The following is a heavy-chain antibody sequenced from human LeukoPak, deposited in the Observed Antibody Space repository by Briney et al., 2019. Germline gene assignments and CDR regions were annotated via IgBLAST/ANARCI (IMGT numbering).Heavy chain of an antibody. D-gene: IGHD1-26*01. CDR3: AIYSDTYYFDH. J-gene: IGHJ4*02. CDR1: GYSFTSSW. CDR2: IYPGDSDT. Sequence: GESLKLYCEGSGYSFTSSWIGWVRQMPGKGLEWMGIIYPGDSDTRYSPSFQGQVTISADKSISTAYLQWSSLKASDTATYYCAIYSDTYYFDHWGQGTLVTVSS. V-gene: IGHV5-51*01.